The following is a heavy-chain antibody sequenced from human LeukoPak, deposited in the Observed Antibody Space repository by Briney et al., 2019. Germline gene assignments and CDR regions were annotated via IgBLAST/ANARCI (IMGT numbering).Heavy chain of an antibody. V-gene: IGHV4-34*01. CDR3: ARDPTTVVTVPYYCDF. CDR2: INHRGHP. J-gene: IGHJ4*02. D-gene: IGHD4-23*01. CDR1: DGSFTGYH. Sequence: PSATLSLTCAVYDGSFTGYHWNSIRQSPQRGLEWIGEINHRGHPHYNPSLESRLTISVDTSKNQFSLTLKSVTAADTAVYYCARDPTTVVTVPYYCDFWGQGTPVSVSS.